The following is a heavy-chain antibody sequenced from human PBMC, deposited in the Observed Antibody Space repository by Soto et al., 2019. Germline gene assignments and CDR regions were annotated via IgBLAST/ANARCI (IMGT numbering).Heavy chain of an antibody. V-gene: IGHV4-31*03. CDR3: ATGYGSRSYYWSFDL. J-gene: IGHJ2*01. CDR1: GGSISSGGYY. D-gene: IGHD3-10*01. Sequence: QVQLQESGPGLVKPSQTLSLTCTVSGGSISSGGYYWSWIRQHPGKGLEWIGYIYYSGSTYYNPSLTSRLTMSVDTSKNQISLSLSSVPAADTAIYYCATGYGSRSYYWSFDLWGRGTLVTVSS. CDR2: IYYSGST.